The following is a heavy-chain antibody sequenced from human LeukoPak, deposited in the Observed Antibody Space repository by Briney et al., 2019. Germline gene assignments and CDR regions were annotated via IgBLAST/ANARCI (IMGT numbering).Heavy chain of an antibody. Sequence: GPLSLSCGASGFAFINYDMDGVRQNTGKGLEWVAAIVIAGDTKYSGSVRGGFTISRENDDNSLYLQMNNLRAGDTAVYYCARWRAADDAFDIWGQGTMVTVSS. CDR1: GFAFINYD. CDR3: ARWRAADDAFDI. J-gene: IGHJ3*02. D-gene: IGHD6-13*01. V-gene: IGHV3-13*01. CDR2: IVIAGDT.